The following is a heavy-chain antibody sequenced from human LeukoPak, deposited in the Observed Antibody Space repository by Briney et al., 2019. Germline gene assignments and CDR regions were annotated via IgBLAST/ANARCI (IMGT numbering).Heavy chain of an antibody. J-gene: IGHJ4*02. D-gene: IGHD2-2*01. CDR1: GYTFTSYG. Sequence: ASVKVSCKASGYTFTSYGISWVRQAPGQGLEWMGWISAYNGNTNYAQKLQGRVTMTTDTSTSTAYMELRSLRSDDTAVYYCARAICSSTSCYWTDYWGQGTLVTVSP. CDR2: ISAYNGNT. CDR3: ARAICSSTSCYWTDY. V-gene: IGHV1-18*01.